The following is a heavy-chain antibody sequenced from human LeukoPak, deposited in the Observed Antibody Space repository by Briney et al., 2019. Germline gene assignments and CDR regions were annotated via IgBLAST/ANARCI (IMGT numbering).Heavy chain of an antibody. CDR1: GFTISSYA. CDR3: ASSHYYDSTRLYYFDY. D-gene: IGHD3-22*01. CDR2: ISGSGGST. Sequence: GGSLRLSCAVSGFTISSYAMSWVRQAPGKGLEWVSAISGSGGSTYYADSVKGRFTISRDNSKNTLYLQMNSLRAEDTAVYYCASSHYYDSTRLYYFDYWGQGTLVTVSS. J-gene: IGHJ4*02. V-gene: IGHV3-23*01.